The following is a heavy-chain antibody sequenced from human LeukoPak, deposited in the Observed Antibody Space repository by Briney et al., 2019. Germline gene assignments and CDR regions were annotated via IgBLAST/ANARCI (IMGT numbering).Heavy chain of an antibody. CDR3: ARRPHNWGFVY. Sequence: PSETLSLTCTVSGDSFSSYYWSWIRQPPGKGLEWIGHIYNRGNTHYNPSLKSRVTISVDTSKNQFSLTLNSVTAADTAVFYCARRPHNWGFVYWGQGTLVTVSS. J-gene: IGHJ4*02. D-gene: IGHD7-27*01. CDR2: IYNRGNT. CDR1: GDSFSSYY. V-gene: IGHV4-59*08.